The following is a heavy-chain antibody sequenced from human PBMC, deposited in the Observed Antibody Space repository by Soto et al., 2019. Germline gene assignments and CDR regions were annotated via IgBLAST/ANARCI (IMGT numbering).Heavy chain of an antibody. CDR2: IWADGSNG. V-gene: IGHV3-33*01. J-gene: IGHJ4*02. Sequence: QVQLVQSGGRVVQSGGTLRLSCAASGFTFTAHGFHLVRQAPGRGLYWLALIWADGSNGYVADSVKNQFSVSRVNSDNTPSVQMDSLIGADTAVYYCARARDGFVELGPLDFCGQGTLVTVSS. CDR1: GFTFTAHG. D-gene: IGHD3-16*02. CDR3: ARARDGFVELGPLDF.